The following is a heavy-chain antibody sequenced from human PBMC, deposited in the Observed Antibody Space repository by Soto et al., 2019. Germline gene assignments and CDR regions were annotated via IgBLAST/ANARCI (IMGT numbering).Heavy chain of an antibody. J-gene: IGHJ6*02. V-gene: IGHV1-3*04. CDR3: ARDRPLGYCTSTTCHSGGLDV. D-gene: IGHD2-2*01. CDR1: GYTFTTYA. CDR2: INTGNGNT. Sequence: QVQLVQSGAEVKKPGASVKVSCKTSGYTFTTYAIQWVRQAPGQRLEWMGWINTGNGNTGYSQIFQGRVTITRDTSASTAYMELSSLTSEDTAVYYCARDRPLGYCTSTTCHSGGLDVWGQGTTVTVSS.